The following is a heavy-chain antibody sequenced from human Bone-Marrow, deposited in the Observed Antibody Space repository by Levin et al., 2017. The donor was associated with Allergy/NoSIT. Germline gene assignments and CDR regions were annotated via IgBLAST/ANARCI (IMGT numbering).Heavy chain of an antibody. CDR3: ARGDSVGYDILTGYYVGWFDP. CDR1: GGSISSGDYY. D-gene: IGHD3-9*01. J-gene: IGHJ5*02. CDR2: IYYSGST. V-gene: IGHV4-30-4*01. Sequence: SQTLSLTCTVSGGSISSGDYYWSWIRQPPGKGLEWIGYIYYSGSTYYNPSLKSRVTISVDTSKNQFSLKLSSVTAADTAVYYCARGDSVGYDILTGYYVGWFDPWGQGTLVTVSS.